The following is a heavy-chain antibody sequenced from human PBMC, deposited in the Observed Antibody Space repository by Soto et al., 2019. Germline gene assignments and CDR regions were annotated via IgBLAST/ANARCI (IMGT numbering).Heavy chain of an antibody. CDR3: ARVRMLWYGELSH. Sequence: QVQLVQSGAEVKKPGASVKISCKTSGYTFMTYALHWVRQAPGQRPEWMGWINPGNGNTEYSQKLQGRVTITRDTSARTVLMEVANMTSGATAVYYCARVRMLWYGELSHWGQGTQVIVSA. D-gene: IGHD3-10*01. V-gene: IGHV1-3*01. J-gene: IGHJ4*02. CDR1: GYTFMTYA. CDR2: INPGNGNT.